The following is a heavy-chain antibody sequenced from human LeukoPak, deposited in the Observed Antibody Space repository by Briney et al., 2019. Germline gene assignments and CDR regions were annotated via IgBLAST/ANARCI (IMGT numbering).Heavy chain of an antibody. V-gene: IGHV4-38-2*02. CDR2: IYHSGST. Sequence: PSETLSLTCAVSGYPITSGYYWGWIRQPPGKGLEWIGNIYHSGSTYYNPSLKSRVTISVDTSKNQFSLKLSSVTAADTAVYYCARDSSIRAASGDDWGQGTLVTVSS. CDR3: ARDSSIRAASGDD. CDR1: GYPITSGYY. D-gene: IGHD3-10*01. J-gene: IGHJ4*02.